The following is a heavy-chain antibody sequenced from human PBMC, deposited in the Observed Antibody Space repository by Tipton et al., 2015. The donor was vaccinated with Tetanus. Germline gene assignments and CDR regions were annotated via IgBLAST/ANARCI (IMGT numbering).Heavy chain of an antibody. V-gene: IGHV4-39*01. Sequence: TLSLTCTVSGGSISSSSYYWGWIRQPPGKGLEWIGTVFHSGTTYYNPSLKSRVTIFVDTSKNQFSLKLTSVTAADTAVYYCARWIAVTGTDFDFWGQGTLVTVSS. CDR2: VFHSGTT. CDR3: ARWIAVTGTDFDF. J-gene: IGHJ4*02. CDR1: GGSISSSSYY. D-gene: IGHD6-19*01.